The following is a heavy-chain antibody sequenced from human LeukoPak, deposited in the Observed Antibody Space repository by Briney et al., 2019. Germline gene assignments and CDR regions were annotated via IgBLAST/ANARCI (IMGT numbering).Heavy chain of an antibody. V-gene: IGHV1-18*01. D-gene: IGHD6-13*01. CDR2: ISAYNGNT. CDR3: ARDLEYSSSWLGRYYFDY. J-gene: IGHJ4*02. CDR1: GYTFTSYG. Sequence: ASVKVSCKASGYTFTSYGISWVRQAPGQGLEWMGWISAYNGNTNYAQKLQGRVTMTTDTSTSTAYMELRSLRSDDTAVYYCARDLEYSSSWLGRYYFDYWGQGTLVTVSS.